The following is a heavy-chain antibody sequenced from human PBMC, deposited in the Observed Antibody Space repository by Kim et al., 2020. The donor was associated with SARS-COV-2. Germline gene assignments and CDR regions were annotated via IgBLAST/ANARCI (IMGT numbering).Heavy chain of an antibody. J-gene: IGHJ4*02. CDR3: ARVAAVTRLDY. CDR2: ST. D-gene: IGHD4-17*01. V-gene: IGHV4-4*08. Sequence: STIYNASLKSRLAISVDTSRSELSLKLTSVTPADTAFYYCARVAAVTRLDYWGQGILVTVSS.